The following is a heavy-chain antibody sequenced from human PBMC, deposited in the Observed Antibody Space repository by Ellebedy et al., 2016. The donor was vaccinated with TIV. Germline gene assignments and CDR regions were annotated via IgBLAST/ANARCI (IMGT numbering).Heavy chain of an antibody. Sequence: GGSLRLSCAASGFTFSNYAISWVRKAPGKGLEWLSTVSGSGGSTNNADSVKGRFTISRDNSKNTVSLQMNKLRAEDTAEYYCAKESGNGYNHFDYWGQGTLVTVSS. CDR3: AKESGNGYNHFDY. CDR1: GFTFSNYA. V-gene: IGHV3-23*01. CDR2: VSGSGGST. D-gene: IGHD5-24*01. J-gene: IGHJ4*02.